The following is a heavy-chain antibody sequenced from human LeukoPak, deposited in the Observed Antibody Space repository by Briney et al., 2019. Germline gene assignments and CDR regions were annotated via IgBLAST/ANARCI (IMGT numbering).Heavy chain of an antibody. Sequence: GGSLRLSCAASGFTFSSYAMSWVRQAPGKGLEWVSAISGSGGSTYYADSVKGRFTISRDNSKNTLYLQMNSLRAEDTAVYYCAKDPLNPWIAARRSGLLFDYWGQGTLVTVSS. V-gene: IGHV3-23*01. J-gene: IGHJ4*02. CDR2: ISGSGGST. CDR3: AKDPLNPWIAARRSGLLFDY. D-gene: IGHD6-6*01. CDR1: GFTFSSYA.